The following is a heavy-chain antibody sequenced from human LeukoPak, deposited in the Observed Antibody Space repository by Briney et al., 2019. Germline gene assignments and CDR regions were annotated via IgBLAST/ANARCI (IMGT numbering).Heavy chain of an antibody. V-gene: IGHV4-59*01. D-gene: IGHD6-19*01. CDR1: GGSISSYY. Sequence: SETLSLTCTVSGGSISSYYWSWIRQPPGKGLEWIGYIYYSGSTNYNPSLKSRVTISVDTSKNQFSLKLSSVTAADTAVYYCARGSRGGSGFPTKVPDYWGQGTLVTVSS. CDR3: ARGSRGGSGFPTKVPDY. CDR2: IYYSGST. J-gene: IGHJ4*02.